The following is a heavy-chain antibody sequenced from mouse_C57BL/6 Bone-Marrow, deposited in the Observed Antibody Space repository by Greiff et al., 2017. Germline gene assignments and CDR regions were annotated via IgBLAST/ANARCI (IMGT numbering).Heavy chain of an antibody. Sequence: VQLQQSGAELVRPGASVKLSCTASGFNIKDDYMHWVKQRPEQGLEWIGWIDPENGDTEYASKFQGKATITADTSSNTAYLQLSSLTSEDTAVYCCTDYYGSSPFYAMDYWGQGTSVTVSS. J-gene: IGHJ4*01. CDR2: IDPENGDT. CDR3: TDYYGSSPFYAMDY. D-gene: IGHD1-1*01. CDR1: GFNIKDDY. V-gene: IGHV14-4*01.